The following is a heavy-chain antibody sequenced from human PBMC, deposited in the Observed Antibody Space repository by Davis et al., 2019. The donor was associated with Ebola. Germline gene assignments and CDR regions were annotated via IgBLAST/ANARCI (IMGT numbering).Heavy chain of an antibody. CDR3: AREAGIAAAGVDY. CDR2: IYYSGST. J-gene: IGHJ4*02. Sequence: SETLSLTCTVSGYSISSGYYWGWIRQPPGKGLEWIGYIYYSGSTYYNPSLKSRVTISVDTSKNQFSLKLSSVTAADTAVYYCAREAGIAAAGVDYWGQGTLVTVSS. CDR1: GYSISSGYY. V-gene: IGHV4-38-2*02. D-gene: IGHD6-13*01.